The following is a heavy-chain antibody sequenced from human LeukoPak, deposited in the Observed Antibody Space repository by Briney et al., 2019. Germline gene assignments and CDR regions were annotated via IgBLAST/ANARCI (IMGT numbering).Heavy chain of an antibody. V-gene: IGHV1-18*04. J-gene: IGHJ4*02. CDR2: ISAYNGNT. Sequence: ASVKVSCKTSGYTFTAYYMHWVRQAPGQGLEWMGWISAYNGNTNYAQKLQGRVTMTTDTSTSTAYMELRSLRSDDTAVYYCARSESGDILTGYYVAYWGQGTLVTVSS. D-gene: IGHD3-9*01. CDR3: ARSESGDILTGYYVAY. CDR1: GYTFTAYY.